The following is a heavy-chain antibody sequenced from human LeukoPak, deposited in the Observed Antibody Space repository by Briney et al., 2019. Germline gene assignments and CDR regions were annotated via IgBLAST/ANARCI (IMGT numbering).Heavy chain of an antibody. D-gene: IGHD1-14*01. CDR1: GGSISSYY. Sequence: SETLSLTCTVSGGSISSYYWSWIRQPPGNGLAWIAYIYFSGSTNYNPSLKSRVTISVDTSKHQFSLKPTPVTAADTHVYYCVRQPGGTAAFDIGGQGTMVTVSS. CDR3: VRQPGGTAAFDI. J-gene: IGHJ3*02. V-gene: IGHV4-59*08. CDR2: IYFSGST.